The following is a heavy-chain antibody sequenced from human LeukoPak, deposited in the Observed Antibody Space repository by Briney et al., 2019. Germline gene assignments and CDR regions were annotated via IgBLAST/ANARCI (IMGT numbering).Heavy chain of an antibody. V-gene: IGHV4-39*01. Sequence: SETLSLTCTVSGGSISSSSYYWGWIRQPPGKGLEWIGSIYYSESTYYNPSLKSRVTISVDTSKNQFSLKLSSVTAADTAVYYCARIVGVGATTGEYYFDCWGQGTLVTVSS. CDR1: GGSISSSSYY. CDR2: IYYSEST. CDR3: ARIVGVGATTGEYYFDC. D-gene: IGHD1-26*01. J-gene: IGHJ4*02.